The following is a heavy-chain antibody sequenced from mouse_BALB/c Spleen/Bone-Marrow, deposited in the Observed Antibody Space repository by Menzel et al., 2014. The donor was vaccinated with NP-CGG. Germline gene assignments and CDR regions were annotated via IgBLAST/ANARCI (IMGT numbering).Heavy chain of an antibody. Sequence: EVHLVKSGGGLVQPGGSLRLSCATSGFTSTDYYMSWVRQPPGKALEWLGFIRNKANGYTTEYSASVKGRFTISRDNSQSILYLQMNTLRAEDSATYYCARDRGLTYFDYWGQGTTLTVAS. J-gene: IGHJ2*01. CDR3: ARDRGLTYFDY. CDR2: IRNKANGYTT. V-gene: IGHV7-3*02. D-gene: IGHD2-4*01. CDR1: GFTSTDYY.